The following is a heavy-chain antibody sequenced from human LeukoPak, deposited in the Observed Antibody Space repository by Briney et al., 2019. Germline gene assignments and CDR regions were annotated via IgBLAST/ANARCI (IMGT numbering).Heavy chain of an antibody. D-gene: IGHD6-19*01. CDR1: GGSISSSSYY. Sequence: SETLSLTFTVSGGSISSSSYYWGWIRQPPGKGLEWIGSIYYSGSTYYNPSLKSRVTISVDTSKNQFSLVLTSVTAADTAVYYCARDRLLITVAGTVDQWGRGTLVTVSS. V-gene: IGHV4-39*07. CDR3: ARDRLLITVAGTVDQ. J-gene: IGHJ4*02. CDR2: IYYSGST.